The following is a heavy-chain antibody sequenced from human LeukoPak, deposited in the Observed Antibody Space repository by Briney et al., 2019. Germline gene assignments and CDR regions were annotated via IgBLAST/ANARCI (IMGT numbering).Heavy chain of an antibody. V-gene: IGHV4-34*01. CDR3: ARKGVTTPADY. CDR2: INHSGST. Sequence: PSETLSLTCAVYGGSLSGYYWSWIRQPPGKGLEWIGEINHSGSTNYNPSLKSRVTMSVDTSKNQFSLKLSSVTAADTAVYYCARKGVTTPADYWGQGTLVTVSS. D-gene: IGHD4-11*01. J-gene: IGHJ4*02. CDR1: GGSLSGYY.